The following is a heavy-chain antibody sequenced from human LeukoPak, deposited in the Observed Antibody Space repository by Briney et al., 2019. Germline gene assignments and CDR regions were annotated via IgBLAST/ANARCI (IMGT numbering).Heavy chain of an antibody. Sequence: ASETLSLTCTVSGGSISSSSYYWGWIRQPPGKGLEWIGSIYYSGSTYYNPSLKSRVTISVDTSKNQFSLKLSSVTAADTAVYYCARRTSAAGLYVRSYNWFDPWGQGTLVTVSS. CDR2: IYYSGST. V-gene: IGHV4-39*01. CDR3: ARRTSAAGLYVRSYNWFDP. CDR1: GGSISSSSYY. D-gene: IGHD6-13*01. J-gene: IGHJ5*02.